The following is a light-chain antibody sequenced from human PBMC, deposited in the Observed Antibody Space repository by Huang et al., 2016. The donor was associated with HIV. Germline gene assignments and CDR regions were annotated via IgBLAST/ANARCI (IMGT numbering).Light chain of an antibody. CDR1: QSVSSN. CDR3: QQYNNWPPFT. Sequence: EIVMTQSPATLSVSPGERATLSCRASQSVSSNLAWYQQKPGQAPRLLIYGAYIRATGIPARVSGSGSGTEFTLTISSLQSEDFAVYYCQQYNNWPPFTFGPGTKVDIK. J-gene: IGKJ3*01. V-gene: IGKV3-15*01. CDR2: GAY.